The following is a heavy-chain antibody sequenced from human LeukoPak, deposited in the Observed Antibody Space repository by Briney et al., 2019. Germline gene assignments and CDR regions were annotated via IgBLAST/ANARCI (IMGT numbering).Heavy chain of an antibody. CDR3: ARARGIAAAGILNDY. Sequence: SETLSLTYAVYGGSFSGHYWSWIRQPPGKGLEWIGEINHSGSTNYNPSLKSRVTISVDTSKNQFSLKLSSVTAADTAVYYCARARGIAAAGILNDYWGQGTLVTVSS. CDR2: INHSGST. CDR1: GGSFSGHY. J-gene: IGHJ4*02. V-gene: IGHV4-34*01. D-gene: IGHD6-13*01.